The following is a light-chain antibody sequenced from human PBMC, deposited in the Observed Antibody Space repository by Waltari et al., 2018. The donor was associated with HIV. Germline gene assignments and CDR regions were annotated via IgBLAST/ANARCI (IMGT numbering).Light chain of an antibody. J-gene: IGLJ1*01. Sequence: QSALTQPRSVSGSPGPSVPISCPGTSSDVGAYNSVSWYQQHPGKAPKLMIYDVNKRPSGVPDRFSGSKSGNTASLNISGLQAEDESDYYCCSYAGIWGVFGTGTKVTVL. CDR2: DVN. V-gene: IGLV2-11*01. CDR1: SSDVGAYNS. CDR3: CSYAGIWGV.